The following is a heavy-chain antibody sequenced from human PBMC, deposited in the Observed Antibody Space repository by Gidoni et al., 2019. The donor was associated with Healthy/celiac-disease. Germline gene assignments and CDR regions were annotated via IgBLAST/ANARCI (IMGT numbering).Heavy chain of an antibody. V-gene: IGHV4-34*01. CDR3: ARRQSQRYYGSGSYYSPPHPYNWFDP. D-gene: IGHD3-10*01. Sequence: QVQLQQWGAGLLKPSETLSLTCAVYGGSFSGYYWSWIRQPPGKGLEWIGEINHSGSTNYTPSLKSRVTISVDTSKNQFSLKLSSVTAADTAVYYCARRQSQRYYGSGSYYSPPHPYNWFDPWGQGTLVTVSS. CDR2: INHSGST. J-gene: IGHJ5*02. CDR1: GGSFSGYY.